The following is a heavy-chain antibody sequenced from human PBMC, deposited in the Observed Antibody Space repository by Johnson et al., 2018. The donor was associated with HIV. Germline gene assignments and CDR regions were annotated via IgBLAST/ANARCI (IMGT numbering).Heavy chain of an antibody. V-gene: IGHV3-30*03. CDR3: ARGDWLTVVTSPDAFDI. J-gene: IGHJ3*02. D-gene: IGHD4-23*01. CDR2: ISYDGRNK. CDR1: GFTFNSYG. Sequence: QVHLVESGGRVVQPGRSLRLSCAASGFTFNSYGMHWVRQAPGKGLEWVAFISYDGRNKHYAHSVKGRYSISRDNTKDTLSLQMNSLRVEDTAVYYCARGDWLTVVTSPDAFDIWGQGTMVTVSS.